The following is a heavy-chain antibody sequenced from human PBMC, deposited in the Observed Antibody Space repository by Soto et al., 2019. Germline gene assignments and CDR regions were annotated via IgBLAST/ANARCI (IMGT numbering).Heavy chain of an antibody. J-gene: IGHJ3*01. CDR1: GYSFTSKS. D-gene: IGHD2-21*01. Sequence: QAQLVQSGAEVKKPGTSVKISCKASGYSFTSKSLVWVRQAPGHGLEWVGWISTYNGRTEYAKNVQGRVSMTRDTSTSTAHMELRSLTYDDTDVYYCARDRYGGNCGDAFDVWGQVKMVIVSS. CDR3: ARDRYGGNCGDAFDV. CDR2: ISTYNGRT. V-gene: IGHV1-18*01.